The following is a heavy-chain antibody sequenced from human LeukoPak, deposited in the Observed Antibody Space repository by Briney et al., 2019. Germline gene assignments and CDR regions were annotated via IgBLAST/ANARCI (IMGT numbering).Heavy chain of an antibody. J-gene: IGHJ5*02. CDR2: TYYRSTWYN. D-gene: IGHD2-2*01. CDR1: GDIVSSNSVT. CDR3: AGRLTQYDCFDP. V-gene: IGHV6-1*01. Sequence: SQTLSLTCAISGDIVSSNSVTWNWIRQSPSRGLEWLGRTYYRSTWYNDYAVSVRGRITVNPDTSKNQFSLHLNSVTPEDTAVYYCAGRLTQYDCFDPWGQGILVTVSS.